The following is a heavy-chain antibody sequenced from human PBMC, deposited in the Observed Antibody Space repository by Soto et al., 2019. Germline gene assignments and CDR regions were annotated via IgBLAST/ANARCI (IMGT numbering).Heavy chain of an antibody. CDR2: IWHTGRP. Sequence: KPSETLSLTCDVSGDSLTNHHWWSWVRQAPGKGLEWIGEIWHTGRPNYNPSLKSRVAISIDKSKNQFSLKLSSVTAADTAVYYCVRDSRTGCSSINCYMHWGQGTLVTVSS. CDR3: VRDSRTGCSSINCYMH. V-gene: IGHV4-4*02. J-gene: IGHJ4*02. D-gene: IGHD2-15*01. CDR1: GDSLTNHHW.